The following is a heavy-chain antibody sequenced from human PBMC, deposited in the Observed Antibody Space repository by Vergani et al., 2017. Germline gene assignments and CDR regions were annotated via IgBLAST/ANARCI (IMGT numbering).Heavy chain of an antibody. CDR2: IDPSDSYT. CDR3: ARVGWSYYDSSGYYYAPGGWFDP. J-gene: IGHJ5*02. CDR1: GYIFTSYW. D-gene: IGHD3-22*01. V-gene: IGHV5-10-1*03. Sequence: EVQLVQSGAEVKKPGESLRISCKGSGYIFTSYWILCVRQMPGKGLEWMGRIDPSDSYTNYSPSFQGHVTIAADKSISTAYLQWSSLKASDTAMYYCARVGWSYYDSSGYYYAPGGWFDPWGQGTLVTVSS.